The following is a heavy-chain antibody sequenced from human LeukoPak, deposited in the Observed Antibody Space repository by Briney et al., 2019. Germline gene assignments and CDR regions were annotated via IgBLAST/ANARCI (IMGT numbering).Heavy chain of an antibody. CDR2: ISYDGNIK. Sequence: GGSLRLSCAASGFTFRIYAMHWVRQAPGKGLEWVAVISYDGNIKYYADSVKGRFTISRDNAKNSLYLQMNSLRAEDTAVYYCARDKGIAAAGSEGSDYWGQGTLVTVSS. CDR3: ARDKGIAAAGSEGSDY. V-gene: IGHV3-30-3*01. D-gene: IGHD6-13*01. J-gene: IGHJ4*02. CDR1: GFTFRIYA.